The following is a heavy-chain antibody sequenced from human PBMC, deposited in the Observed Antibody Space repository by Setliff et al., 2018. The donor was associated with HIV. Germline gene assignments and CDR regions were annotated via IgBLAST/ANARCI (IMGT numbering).Heavy chain of an antibody. V-gene: IGHV4-59*01. CDR2: IYYSGST. Sequence: SETLSLTCTVSGGSISSFYWTWIRQPPGKGLEWIGYIYYSGSTNYNPSLKSRLTISVDTSKNQVSLKLSSVTAADTAVYYCARLTYCGPNCQSVGIGRAAFDIWGQGTRVTVSS. CDR1: GGSISSFY. CDR3: ARLTYCGPNCQSVGIGRAAFDI. J-gene: IGHJ3*02. D-gene: IGHD2-21*01.